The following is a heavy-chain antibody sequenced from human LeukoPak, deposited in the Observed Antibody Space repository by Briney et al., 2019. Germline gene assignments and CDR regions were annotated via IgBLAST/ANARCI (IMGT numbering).Heavy chain of an antibody. CDR2: IIPIFGTA. Sequence: ASVKVSCTASGGTFSGYAISWVRQAPGQGLEWMGGIIPIFGTANYAQKFQGRVTITADESTSTAYMELSSLRSEDTAVYYCARQYSGSYYDYWGQGTLVTVSS. CDR3: ARQYSGSYYDY. J-gene: IGHJ4*02. V-gene: IGHV1-69*13. D-gene: IGHD1-26*01. CDR1: GGTFSGYA.